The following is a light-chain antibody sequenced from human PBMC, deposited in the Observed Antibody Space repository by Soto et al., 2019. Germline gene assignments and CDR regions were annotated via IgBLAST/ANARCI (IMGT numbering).Light chain of an antibody. Sequence: DIQMTQSPSTLSASVGDRVTITCRASQSISSWLAWYQQKPGKAPKLLIYDASSLESGVPSRFSDSGSGTEFTLTISSLQPDDFATYYCQQYNSYSPLTFGGGTKVEIK. J-gene: IGKJ4*01. CDR2: DAS. CDR3: QQYNSYSPLT. V-gene: IGKV1-5*01. CDR1: QSISSW.